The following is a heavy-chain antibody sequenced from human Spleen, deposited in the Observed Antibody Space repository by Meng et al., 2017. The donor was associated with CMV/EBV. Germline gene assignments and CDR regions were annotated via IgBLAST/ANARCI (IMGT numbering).Heavy chain of an antibody. CDR3: ARVIVVVPAANTDNWFDP. CDR1: GGSISSSNW. CDR2: IYHSGST. Sequence: GSLRLSCAVPGGSISSSNWWSWVRQPPGKGLEWIGEIYHSGSTNYNPSLKSRVTISVDKSKNQFSLKLSSVTAADTAVYYCARVIVVVPAANTDNWFDPWGQGTLVTVSS. V-gene: IGHV4-4*02. D-gene: IGHD2-2*01. J-gene: IGHJ5*02.